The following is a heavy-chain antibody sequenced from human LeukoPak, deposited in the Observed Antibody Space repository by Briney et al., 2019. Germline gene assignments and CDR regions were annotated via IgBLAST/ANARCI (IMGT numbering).Heavy chain of an antibody. J-gene: IGHJ6*03. CDR3: ARGGKAMVTLSYYYYYMDV. CDR2: ISAISSYI. Sequence: PGGSLRLSCVASGFTFGSYTMTWVRQAPGKGLEWVSSISAISSYIYYPDSVKGRFTISRDNAKNSLYLQMNSLRAEDTALYYCARGGKAMVTLSYYYYYMDVWGKGTTVTVSS. CDR1: GFTFGSYT. V-gene: IGHV3-21*04. D-gene: IGHD5-18*01.